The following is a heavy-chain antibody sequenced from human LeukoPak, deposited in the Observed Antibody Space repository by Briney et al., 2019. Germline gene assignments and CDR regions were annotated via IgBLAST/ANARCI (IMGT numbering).Heavy chain of an antibody. CDR1: GFTFSSYS. CDR3: AKGGSSSWDYFDY. CDR2: IRYDGNVI. D-gene: IGHD6-13*01. Sequence: PGGSLRLSCAASGFTFSSYSMNWVRQAPGKGLEWVAFIRYDGNVIHYADSVKGRFTISRDNSKNTLFLQMNRLRGEDTAVYYCAKGGSSSWDYFDYWGQGTLVTVSS. V-gene: IGHV3-30*02. J-gene: IGHJ4*02.